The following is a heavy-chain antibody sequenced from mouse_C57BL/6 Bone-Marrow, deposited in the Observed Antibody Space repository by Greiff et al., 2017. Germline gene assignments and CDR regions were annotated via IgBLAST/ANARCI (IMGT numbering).Heavy chain of an antibody. J-gene: IGHJ4*01. V-gene: IGHV1-69*01. CDR1: GYTFTSYW. CDR2: IDPSDSYT. Sequence: QVQLQQPGAELVMPGASVKLSCKASGYTFTSYWMHWVKQRPGHGLEWIGEIDPSDSYTNYNQKFKGKAILTVDKSSSTAYMQLSSLTSEYSAVYYCASHAYYYAMDYGGQGTSVTVSA. CDR3: ASHAYYYAMDY.